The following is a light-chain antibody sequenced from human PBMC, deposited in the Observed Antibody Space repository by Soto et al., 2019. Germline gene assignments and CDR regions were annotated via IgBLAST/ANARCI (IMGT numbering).Light chain of an antibody. J-gene: IGLJ1*01. Sequence: QSALTQPASVSGSPGQSITISCTGTSSDVGGYNYVSWYQQHPGKAPKLMIYDVSNRPSWVSNRFSGSKSGNTASLTISGLHAEDETDYYCSSYTSSSPLVFGTGTKLTVL. CDR1: SSDVGGYNY. CDR2: DVS. V-gene: IGLV2-14*01. CDR3: SSYTSSSPLV.